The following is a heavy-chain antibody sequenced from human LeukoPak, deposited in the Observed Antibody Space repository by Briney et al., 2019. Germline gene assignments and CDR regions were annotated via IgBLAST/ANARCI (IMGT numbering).Heavy chain of an antibody. CDR3: AKAHELATIKN. CDR2: ISGSGGST. V-gene: IGHV3-23*01. CDR1: GFTFSSYA. J-gene: IGHJ4*02. Sequence: GGSLRLSCAASGFTFSSYAMSWVRQAPGKGLEWVSTISGSGGSTYYADSVKGRFTISRDNSKNTLYLQMNSLRAEDTAVYHCAKAHELATIKNWGQGTLVTVSS. D-gene: IGHD5-24*01.